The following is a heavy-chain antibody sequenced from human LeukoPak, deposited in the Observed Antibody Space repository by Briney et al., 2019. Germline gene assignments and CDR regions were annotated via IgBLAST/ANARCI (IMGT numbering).Heavy chain of an antibody. J-gene: IGHJ5*02. V-gene: IGHV1-69*04. CDR2: IIPILGIA. D-gene: IGHD2-15*01. CDR1: VGTFNSHA. CDR3: AREHGGRYCSGGSCHNWFDP. Sequence: PGGSVKVSCKASVGTFNSHAVSWVRQAPGQGLEWMGRIIPILGIANYAQKFQGRVTITADKSTSTAYMELSSLRSEDTAVYYCAREHGGRYCSGGSCHNWFDPWGQGTLVTVSS.